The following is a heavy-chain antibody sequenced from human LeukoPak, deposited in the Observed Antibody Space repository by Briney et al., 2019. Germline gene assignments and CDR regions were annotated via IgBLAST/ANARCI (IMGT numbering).Heavy chain of an antibody. CDR3: TKDRDVERAIFSGGGS. CDR2: IRSRGYGGTT. V-gene: IGHV3-49*04. J-gene: IGHJ4*01. CDR1: GFTFGDFD. D-gene: IGHD5-24*01. Sequence: PGGSLRLSCTASGFTFGDFDMSWVRQAPERGLEWVGFIRSRGYGGTTEYAASVKDRFAISRDDSKNIAYLQMNRLKIEDTAIYYCTKDRDVERAIFSGGGSWGQGTLVTVSS.